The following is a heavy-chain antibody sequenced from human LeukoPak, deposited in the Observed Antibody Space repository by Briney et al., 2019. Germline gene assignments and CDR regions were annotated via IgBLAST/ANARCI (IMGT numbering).Heavy chain of an antibody. CDR1: GGSISSYY. CDR3: ARRVARTGIYAFDI. J-gene: IGHJ3*02. Sequence: SETLSLTCTVSGGSISSYYWSWIRQPPGKGLEWIGYTYYSGSTNYNPSLKSRVTISVDTSKNQFSLKLSSVTAADTAVYYCARRVARTGIYAFDIWGQGTMVTVSS. CDR2: TYYSGST. D-gene: IGHD1-1*01. V-gene: IGHV4-59*01.